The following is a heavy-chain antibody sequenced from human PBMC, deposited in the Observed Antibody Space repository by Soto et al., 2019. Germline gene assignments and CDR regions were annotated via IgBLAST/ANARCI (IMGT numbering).Heavy chain of an antibody. CDR3: AKDYPSY. CDR2: ISYDGTNK. CDR1: GFTFSTYG. V-gene: IGHV3-30*18. J-gene: IGHJ4*02. Sequence: GGSLRLSCAASGFTFSTYGMHWVRQAPGKGLEWVAVISYDGTNKYYADSVKGRFTISRDNSKNTLYLQMNSLRAEDTAVYYCAKDYPSYWGQGTLDTVSS. D-gene: IGHD3-16*02.